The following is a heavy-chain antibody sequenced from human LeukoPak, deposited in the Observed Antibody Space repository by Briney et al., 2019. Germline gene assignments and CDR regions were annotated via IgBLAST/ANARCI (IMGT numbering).Heavy chain of an antibody. J-gene: IGHJ4*02. V-gene: IGHV4-59*08. CDR3: GSGSYKYFDY. CDR2: IYHSGST. D-gene: IGHD1-26*01. Sequence: SETLSLTCTVSGGSISSYYWSWIRQPPGKGLEWIGSIYHSGSTYYNPSLKSRVTISVDTSKNRFSLKLSSVTAADTAVYYCGSGSYKYFDYWGRGTLVTVSS. CDR1: GGSISSYY.